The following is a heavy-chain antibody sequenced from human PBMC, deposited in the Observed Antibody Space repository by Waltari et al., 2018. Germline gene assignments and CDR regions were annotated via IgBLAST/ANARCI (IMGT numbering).Heavy chain of an antibody. D-gene: IGHD6-13*01. CDR3: ARDISSWRY. J-gene: IGHJ4*02. CDR2: SSSSSSYI. Sequence: EVQLVESGGGLVKPGGSLRLSCAASGFTFRSHSINWVRQAPGKGLEWVSSSSSSSSYIYYADSVKGRFTISRDNAKNSLYLQMNSLRAEDTAVYYCARDISSWRYWGQGTLVTVSS. V-gene: IGHV3-21*01. CDR1: GFTFRSHS.